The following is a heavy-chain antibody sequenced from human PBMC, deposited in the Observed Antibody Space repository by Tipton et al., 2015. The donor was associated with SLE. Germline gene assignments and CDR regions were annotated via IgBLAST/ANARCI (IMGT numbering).Heavy chain of an antibody. CDR3: ARLDCSSTSCLIDY. V-gene: IGHV3-20*04. J-gene: IGHJ4*02. Sequence: SLRLSCAASGFTFDDYGMTWVRQAPGKGLEWVSGINWNGGSTGYADSVKGRFTISRDNAKNSLYLHMNSLRAEDTALYYCARLDCSSTSCLIDYWGQGTLVTVSP. CDR2: INWNGGST. CDR1: GFTFDDYG. D-gene: IGHD2-2*01.